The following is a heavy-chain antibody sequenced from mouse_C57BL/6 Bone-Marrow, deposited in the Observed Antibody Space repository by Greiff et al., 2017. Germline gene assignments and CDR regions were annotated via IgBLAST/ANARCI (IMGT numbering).Heavy chain of an antibody. CDR2: ISNLAYSI. J-gene: IGHJ2*01. Sequence: DVMLVESGGGLVQPGGSLKLSCAASGFTFSDYGMAWVRQAPRKGPEWVAFISNLAYSIYYADTVTGRFTISRENAKNTLYLEMSSLRSEDTAMYYCARHGQYYFDYWGQGTTLTVSS. CDR3: ARHGQYYFDY. CDR1: GFTFSDYG. V-gene: IGHV5-15*01.